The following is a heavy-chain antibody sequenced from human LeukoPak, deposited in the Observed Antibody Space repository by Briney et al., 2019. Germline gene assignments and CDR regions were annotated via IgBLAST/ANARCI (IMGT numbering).Heavy chain of an antibody. V-gene: IGHV4-39*01. CDR3: AGDDYYDSSGGIDY. CDR2: IYYSGST. Sequence: PSETLSLTCSVSGDSISTSSYYWGWIRQPPGKGLEWIGTIYYSGSTYYNPSLTSRVTISVDTSKNQFSLKLSSVTAADTAVYYCAGDDYYDSSGGIDYWGQGTLVTVSS. CDR1: GDSISTSSYY. D-gene: IGHD3-22*01. J-gene: IGHJ4*02.